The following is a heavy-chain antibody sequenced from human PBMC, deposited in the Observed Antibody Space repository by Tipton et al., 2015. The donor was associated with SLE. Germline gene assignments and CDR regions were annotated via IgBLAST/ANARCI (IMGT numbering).Heavy chain of an antibody. V-gene: IGHV3-64D*09. CDR2: ISSNGGST. D-gene: IGHD6-13*01. CDR1: GFTFSSYA. Sequence: GSLRLSCSASGFTFSSYAMHWVRQAPGKGLEYVSAISSNGGSTYYADSVKGRFTISRDNSKNTLYLQMSSLRAEDTAVYYCARDFSSSWNAEYFQHWGQGTLVTVSS. CDR3: ARDFSSSWNAEYFQH. J-gene: IGHJ1*01.